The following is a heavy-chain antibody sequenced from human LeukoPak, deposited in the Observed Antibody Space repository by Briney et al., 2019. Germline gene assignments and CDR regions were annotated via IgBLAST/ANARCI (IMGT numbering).Heavy chain of an antibody. Sequence: GGSLRLSCAASGFTVSSNYMSWVRQAPGKGLEWVSVIYSGGSTYYADSVKGRFTISRDNSKNTLYLQMDSLRAEDTAVYYCARVAQLWDAFDIWGQGTMVTVSS. V-gene: IGHV3-53*01. CDR2: IYSGGST. CDR1: GFTVSSNY. J-gene: IGHJ3*02. CDR3: ARVAQLWDAFDI. D-gene: IGHD2-2*01.